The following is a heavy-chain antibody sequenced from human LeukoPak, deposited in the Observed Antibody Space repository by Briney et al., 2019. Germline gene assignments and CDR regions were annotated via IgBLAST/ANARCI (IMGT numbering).Heavy chain of an antibody. V-gene: IGHV3-74*01. CDR1: GFTFSSYA. J-gene: IGHJ5*02. Sequence: PGGSLRLSCAASGFTFSSYAMSWVRQAPGKGLAWVSRIDYDGITTTYADSVKGRFTISRDNAKNTLYLQMNSLRAEDTAVYYCTHLGWFDPWGQGTLVTVSS. CDR2: IDYDGITT. CDR3: THLGWFDP.